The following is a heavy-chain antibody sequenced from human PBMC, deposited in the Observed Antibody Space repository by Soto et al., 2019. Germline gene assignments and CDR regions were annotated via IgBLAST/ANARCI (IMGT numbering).Heavy chain of an antibody. D-gene: IGHD2-2*01. CDR2: IIPIVGSA. V-gene: IGHV1-69*01. CDR3: ARSQGSSTSLEIYYYYYYGMDV. Sequence: QVQLVQSGAEVKKPGSSVKVSCKASGGTFSSYAISWVRQAPGQGLEWMGGIIPIVGSANYAQKFQGRVTITADEYTSTAYMELSSLRSEDTAVYYCARSQGSSTSLEIYYYYYYGMDVWGQGTTVTVSS. J-gene: IGHJ6*02. CDR1: GGTFSSYA.